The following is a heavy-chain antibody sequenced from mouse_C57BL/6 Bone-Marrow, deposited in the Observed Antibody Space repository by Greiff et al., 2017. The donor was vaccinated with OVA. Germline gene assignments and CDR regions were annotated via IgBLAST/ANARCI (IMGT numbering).Heavy chain of an antibody. CDR2: IDPANGNT. D-gene: IGHD4-1*01. J-gene: IGHJ2*01. CDR3: ARRETGPFDY. Sequence: VQLQQSVAELVRPRASVKLSCTASGFNIKNPYMHWVKQRPEQRLEWIGRIDPANGNTKYAPKFQGTATITADTSSNTAYLQLSSLTSEDTDIYYCARRETGPFDYWGQGTTLTVA. V-gene: IGHV14-3*01. CDR1: GFNIKNPY.